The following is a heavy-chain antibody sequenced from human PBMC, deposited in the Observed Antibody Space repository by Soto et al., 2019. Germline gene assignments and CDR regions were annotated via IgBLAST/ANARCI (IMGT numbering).Heavy chain of an antibody. CDR2: IYYSGST. CDR1: GGSISSGDYY. J-gene: IGHJ4*02. D-gene: IGHD5-18*01. V-gene: IGHV4-30-4*01. Sequence: SETLSLTCTVSGGSISSGDYYWSWIRQPPGKGLEWIGYIYYSGSTYYNPSLKSRVTISVDTSKNQFSLKLSSVTAADTAVYYCARDPALGGYSYGGVYWGQGTLVTVSS. CDR3: ARDPALGGYSYGGVY.